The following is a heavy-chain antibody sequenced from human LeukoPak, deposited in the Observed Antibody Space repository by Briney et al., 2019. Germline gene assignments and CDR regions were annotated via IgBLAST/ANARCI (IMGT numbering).Heavy chain of an antibody. CDR2: ISYDGSNK. D-gene: IGHD3-10*01. CDR1: GFTFSNYG. J-gene: IGHJ4*02. Sequence: GGSLRLSCAASGFTFSNYGMHWVRQAPGKGLQWVAVISYDGSNKYYADSVKGRFTISRDNSKDTSYLQMNSLRAEDTAVYYCAKDNAYYYADYWGQGTLVTVSS. CDR3: AKDNAYYYADY. V-gene: IGHV3-30*18.